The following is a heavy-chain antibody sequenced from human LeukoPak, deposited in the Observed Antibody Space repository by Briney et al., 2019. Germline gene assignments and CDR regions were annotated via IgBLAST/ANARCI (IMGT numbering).Heavy chain of an antibody. J-gene: IGHJ5*02. V-gene: IGHV3-23*01. Sequence: GGSLRLSCAASGFTFSSYAMSWVRQAPGKGLEWVSAISGSGGSTYYADSVKGRFTISRDNSKNTLYLQMNSLRADDTAVYYCARDRTVGAGGLLCVFDPWGQGTLVTVSS. CDR2: ISGSGGST. CDR3: ARDRTVGAGGLLCVFDP. CDR1: GFTFSSYA. D-gene: IGHD3-16*01.